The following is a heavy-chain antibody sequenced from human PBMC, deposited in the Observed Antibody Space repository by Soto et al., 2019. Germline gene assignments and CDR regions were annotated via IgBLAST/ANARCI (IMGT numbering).Heavy chain of an antibody. CDR2: SYYSGST. V-gene: IGHV4-31*03. J-gene: IGHJ4*02. Sequence: TSETLSLTCTVSGGSISSGGYYWSWIRQHPGKGLEWIGYSYYSGSTYYNPSLKRRVTISVGTSKNQFSLKLSSVTAADTAVYYCASALYDSSGYYYFVYWGQGTLVTVSS. D-gene: IGHD3-22*01. CDR1: GGSISSGGYY. CDR3: ASALYDSSGYYYFVY.